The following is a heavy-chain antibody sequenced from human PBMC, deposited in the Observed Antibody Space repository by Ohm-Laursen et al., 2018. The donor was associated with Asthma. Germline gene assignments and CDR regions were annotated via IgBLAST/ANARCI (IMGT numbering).Heavy chain of an antibody. J-gene: IGHJ6*02. V-gene: IGHV4-34*01. CDR3: ARAQKGRNYEVEFYGMDV. D-gene: IGHD3-22*01. Sequence: TLSLTCAVYGGSFTDYSWNWIRQSPGKGLEWIGEINHSGGTNYHPSLQSRVTISLDTSKNQFSLELRSVTAADTSVYYCARAQKGRNYEVEFYGMDVWGQGTTVTVSS. CDR1: GGSFTDYS. CDR2: INHSGGT.